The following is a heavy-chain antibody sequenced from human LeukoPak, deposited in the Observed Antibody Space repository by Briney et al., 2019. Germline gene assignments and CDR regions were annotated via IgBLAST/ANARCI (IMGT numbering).Heavy chain of an antibody. J-gene: IGHJ4*02. V-gene: IGHV3-23*01. CDR3: AKRGSVGTLGHFDY. CDR1: GFTFSSYS. CDR2: ISSNGAST. D-gene: IGHD6-13*01. Sequence: GGSLRLSCAASGFTFSSYSMNWVRQAPGKGLEWVSGISSNGASTYYVDSVKGRFTISRDNSKNTLFLQMNSLRAGDTAVYYCAKRGSVGTLGHFDYWGQGTLVTVSS.